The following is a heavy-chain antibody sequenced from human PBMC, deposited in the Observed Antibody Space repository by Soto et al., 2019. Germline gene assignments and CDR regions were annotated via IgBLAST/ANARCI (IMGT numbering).Heavy chain of an antibody. D-gene: IGHD1-1*01. J-gene: IGHJ4*02. CDR2: ISSSSSTI. CDR3: ARDGKGAAYTHGPYYFDY. Sequence: PGGSLRLSCAASGFTFSSYSMNWVRQAPGKGLEWVSYISSSSSTIYYADSVRGRFTISRDNAMRSLFLHMNSLRDEDTAVYYCARDGKGAAYTHGPYYFDYWGQGALVTVS. V-gene: IGHV3-48*02. CDR1: GFTFSSYS.